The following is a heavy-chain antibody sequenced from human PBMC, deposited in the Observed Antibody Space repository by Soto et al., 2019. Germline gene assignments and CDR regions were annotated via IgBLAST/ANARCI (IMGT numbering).Heavy chain of an antibody. D-gene: IGHD6-6*01. CDR2: INPSGGST. J-gene: IGHJ6*02. V-gene: IGHV1-46*01. CDR3: ARDRAALIGSSYYYYYYGMDV. CDR1: GYTFTSYY. Sequence: ASVKVSCKASGYTFTSYYMHWVRQAPGQGLEWMGIINPSGGSTSYAQKFQGRVTVTRDTSTSTVYMELSSLRSEDTAVYYCARDRAALIGSSYYYYYYGMDVWGQGTTVTVFS.